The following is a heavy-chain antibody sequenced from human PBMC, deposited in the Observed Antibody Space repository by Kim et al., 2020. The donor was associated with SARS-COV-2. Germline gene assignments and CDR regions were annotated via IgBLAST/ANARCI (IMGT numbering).Heavy chain of an antibody. J-gene: IGHJ5*02. Sequence: SETLSLTCTVSGGSISSSSYYWGWNRQPPGKGLEWIGSIYYSGSTYYNPSLKSRVIITVDTSKNQFSLMLSPVTAADTAVYYCARSSSWRYNWFYPGSQGTRFTVSS. CDR3: ARSSSWRYNWFYP. CDR1: GGSISSSSYY. V-gene: IGHV4-39*01. D-gene: IGHD6-13*01. CDR2: IYYSGST.